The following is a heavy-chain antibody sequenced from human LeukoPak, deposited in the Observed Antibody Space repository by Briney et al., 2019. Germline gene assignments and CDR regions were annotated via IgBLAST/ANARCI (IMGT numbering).Heavy chain of an antibody. CDR2: ISAYNGNT. Sequence: ASVKVSCKASGYTFTSYGMSWVRQAPGQGLEWMGWISAYNGNTNYAQKFQDRVTMTTDTSTNTGHMELRSLTSDDTAVYYCARWDKKSGSYFPHWGQGTLVTVPS. J-gene: IGHJ1*01. CDR3: ARWDKKSGSYFPH. D-gene: IGHD1-26*01. V-gene: IGHV1-18*01. CDR1: GYTFTSYG.